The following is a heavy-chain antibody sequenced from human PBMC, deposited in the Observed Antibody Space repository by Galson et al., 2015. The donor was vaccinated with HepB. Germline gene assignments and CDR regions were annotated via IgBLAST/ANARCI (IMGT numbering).Heavy chain of an antibody. CDR2: ISSSSSTI. CDR3: ARGFEEQWGPGYYYYCGMDV. Sequence: SLRLSCAASGFTFSSYSMNWVRQAPGKGLEWVSYISSSSSTIYYADSVKGRFTISRDNAKNSLYLQMNSLRAEDTAVYYCARGFEEQWGPGYYYYCGMDVWGQGTTVTVSS. D-gene: IGHD6-19*01. CDR1: GFTFSSYS. J-gene: IGHJ6*02. V-gene: IGHV3-48*01.